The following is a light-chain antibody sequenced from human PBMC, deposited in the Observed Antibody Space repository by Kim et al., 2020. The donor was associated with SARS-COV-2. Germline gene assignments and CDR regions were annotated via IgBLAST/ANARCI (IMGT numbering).Light chain of an antibody. CDR1: SSSS. V-gene: IGKV3-20*01. J-gene: IGKJ1*01. CDR2: DAS. CDR3: QQHGYSPQM. Sequence: SSSSLAWYQHKPGQAPRLLIHDASSRATGIPDRFSGSGSGTDFTLTISRLEPEDFAVYYCQQHGYSPQMFGQGTKVDIK.